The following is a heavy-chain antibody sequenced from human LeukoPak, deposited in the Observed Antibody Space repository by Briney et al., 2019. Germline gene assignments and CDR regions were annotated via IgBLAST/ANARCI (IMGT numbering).Heavy chain of an antibody. CDR1: GLTVSDNY. D-gene: IGHD6-13*01. Sequence: GGSLRLSCAASGLTVSDNYMSWVRQAPGKGLEWLSVIYSGGSTYYVDSVKGRFSISRDNSKNTLYLQMNDLSAEDTAVYYCAGDRSYSSTSYGMDVWGQGTTVTVSS. CDR3: AGDRSYSSTSYGMDV. CDR2: IYSGGST. V-gene: IGHV3-53*01. J-gene: IGHJ6*02.